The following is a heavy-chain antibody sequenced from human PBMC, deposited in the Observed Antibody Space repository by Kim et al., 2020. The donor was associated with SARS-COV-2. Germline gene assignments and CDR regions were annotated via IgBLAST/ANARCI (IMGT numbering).Heavy chain of an antibody. CDR3: ARPGYDYDSSGPLVDAFDI. V-gene: IGHV4-34*01. D-gene: IGHD3-22*01. Sequence: SRVTISVETSKNQFSLKLGSVTAADTAVYYCARPGYDYDSSGPLVDAFDIWGQGTMVTVSS. J-gene: IGHJ3*02.